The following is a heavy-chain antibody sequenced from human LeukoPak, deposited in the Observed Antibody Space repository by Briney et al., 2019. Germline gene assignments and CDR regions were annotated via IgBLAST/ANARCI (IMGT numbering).Heavy chain of an antibody. J-gene: IGHJ4*02. CDR1: GFTFDDYA. CDR2: VSGSGDRT. Sequence: GGSLRLSCAASGFTFDDYAMHWVRQAPGKGLEWVSVVSGSGDRTYYADSVKGRFTISRDNSKNTLYLQMNSLRAEDTAVYYCANSPLYCSGGSCYSFDYWGQGTLVTVSS. CDR3: ANSPLYCSGGSCYSFDY. D-gene: IGHD2-15*01. V-gene: IGHV3-23*01.